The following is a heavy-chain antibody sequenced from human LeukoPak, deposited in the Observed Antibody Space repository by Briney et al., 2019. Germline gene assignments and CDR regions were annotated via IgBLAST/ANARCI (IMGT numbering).Heavy chain of an antibody. CDR1: GFTFSSYE. Sequence: GGSLRLSCVVSGFTFSSYEMNWVRQAPGKGLEWVSYISSSGSTIYYANSVKGRFTISRDNAKNSLYLQMNSLRAEDTAVYYCARDSIVTGEFDYWGQGTLVTVSS. J-gene: IGHJ4*02. V-gene: IGHV3-48*03. CDR3: ARDSIVTGEFDY. D-gene: IGHD2-21*02. CDR2: ISSSGSTI.